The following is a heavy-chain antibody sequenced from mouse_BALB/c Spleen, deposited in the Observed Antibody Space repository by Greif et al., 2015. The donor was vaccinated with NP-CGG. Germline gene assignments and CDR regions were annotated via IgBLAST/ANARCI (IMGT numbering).Heavy chain of an antibody. Sequence: EVKVVDSGGGLVQPGGSLKLSCAASGFTFSSYTMSWVRQTPEKRLEWVAYISNGGGSTYYPDTVKGRFTISRDNAKNALYLQMSRRKSEDTAMYYCARHGNYAMDYWGQGTSVTVSS. V-gene: IGHV5-12-2*01. CDR1: GFTFSSYT. CDR3: ARHGNYAMDY. J-gene: IGHJ4*01. CDR2: ISNGGGST. D-gene: IGHD1-1*02.